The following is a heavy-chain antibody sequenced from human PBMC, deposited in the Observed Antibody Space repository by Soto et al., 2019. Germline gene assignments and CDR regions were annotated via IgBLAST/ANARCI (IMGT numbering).Heavy chain of an antibody. CDR2: IYWDDDE. V-gene: IGHV2-5*02. CDR1: GFSLTTSGVG. J-gene: IGHJ4*02. CDR3: AHSSSMMTSSGLNDF. D-gene: IGHD6-19*01. Sequence: QITLKESGPTLVKPTQTLTLTCTFSGFSLTTSGVGVGWIRQPPGKALEWLALIYWDDDERYSPSLKSRVTVAKDISKSQVVLTMTNLDPVDTGTYYCAHSSSMMTSSGLNDFWGQGILVTVS.